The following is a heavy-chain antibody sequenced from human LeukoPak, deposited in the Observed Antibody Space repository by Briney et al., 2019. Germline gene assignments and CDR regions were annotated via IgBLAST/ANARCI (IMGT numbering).Heavy chain of an antibody. CDR1: GFTFSSYS. V-gene: IGHV3-21*01. Sequence: GGSLRLSCAASGFTFSSYSMNWVHQAPGMGLEWVASISGSSSYIYYADSVKGRFTISRDNAKNSLYLQMNSLRAEDTAVYYCASGPPIDYWGQGTLVTVSS. CDR3: ASGPPIDY. CDR2: ISGSSSYI. J-gene: IGHJ4*02.